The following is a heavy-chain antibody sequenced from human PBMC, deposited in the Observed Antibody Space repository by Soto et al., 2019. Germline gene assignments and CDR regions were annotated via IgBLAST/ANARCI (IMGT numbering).Heavy chain of an antibody. CDR2: IYHSGTT. CDR3: ARVRGTQLLGRFDP. Sequence: QVQLQESGPGLVKPSQTLSLTCTVSGGSISSGGYYWSWIRQHPGKGLEWIGYIYHSGTTYYNPSHKSRVTIXVXTXXNQVSLKLTSVTAADTAVYYCARVRGTQLLGRFDPWGQGTLVTVSS. J-gene: IGHJ5*02. CDR1: GGSISSGGYY. V-gene: IGHV4-31*03. D-gene: IGHD2-2*01.